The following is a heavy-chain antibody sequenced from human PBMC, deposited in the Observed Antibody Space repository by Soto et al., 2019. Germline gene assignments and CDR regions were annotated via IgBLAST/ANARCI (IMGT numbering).Heavy chain of an antibody. J-gene: IGHJ4*02. D-gene: IGHD4-17*01. V-gene: IGHV3-74*03. CDR3: ARARGDYGGNTGY. CDR2: IKYDGSSI. Sequence: EVQLVESGGGLVQPGGSLRLSCAASGFTFSSYWMDWLRQAPGKGLEWVSRIKYDGSSITYADSVKGRFTISRDNGKNTLCLQMNSLRAEDTAVYYCARARGDYGGNTGYWGQGTLVTVSS. CDR1: GFTFSSYW.